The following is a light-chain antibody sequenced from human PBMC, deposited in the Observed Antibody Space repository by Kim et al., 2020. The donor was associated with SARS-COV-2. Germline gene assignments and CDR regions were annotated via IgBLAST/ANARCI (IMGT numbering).Light chain of an antibody. CDR1: SGSIATYY. Sequence: GNTVPISYTRSSGSIATYYVRSYQQRPCSAPTTVIYEDNKRPSGVPDRFSGSIDTSSDSASLTISGLKTEDEADYYCHCYDGNTHVFGAGTKVTVL. CDR2: EDN. J-gene: IGLJ1*01. V-gene: IGLV6-57*03. CDR3: HCYDGNTHV.